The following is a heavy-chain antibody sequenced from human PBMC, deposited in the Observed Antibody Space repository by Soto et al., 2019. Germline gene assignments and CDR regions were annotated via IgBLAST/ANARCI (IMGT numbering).Heavy chain of an antibody. CDR2: IYYSGST. D-gene: IGHD3-10*01. Sequence: PSETLSLTCTVSGGSISSSSYYWGWIRQPPGKGLEWIGSIYYSGSTYYNPSLKSRVTISVDSSKNQFSLKLSSVTAADTAVYYCARHPTYYHFYGSGSYAEKRFDYWGQGTLVTVSS. V-gene: IGHV4-39*01. J-gene: IGHJ4*02. CDR3: ARHPTYYHFYGSGSYAEKRFDY. CDR1: GGSISSSSYY.